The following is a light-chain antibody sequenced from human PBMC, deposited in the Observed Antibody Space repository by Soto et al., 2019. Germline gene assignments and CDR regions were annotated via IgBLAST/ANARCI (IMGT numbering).Light chain of an antibody. CDR3: QHNDNLPPFT. Sequence: DIQMTQSPSSLSASVGDRVTITCQASQDIRKYLNWYQQKPGRAPKLLIYGASNLETGVPSRFSGSGYGTDFIFTISSLQPEDIATYYCQHNDNLPPFTFGPGTKVAIK. J-gene: IGKJ3*01. CDR1: QDIRKY. V-gene: IGKV1-33*01. CDR2: GAS.